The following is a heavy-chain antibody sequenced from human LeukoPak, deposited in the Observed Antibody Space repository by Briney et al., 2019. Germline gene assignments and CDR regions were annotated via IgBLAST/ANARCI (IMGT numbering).Heavy chain of an antibody. Sequence: PGGSLRLSCAASGFTVSTNYMSWVRQAPGKGLEWVSITYSGGCTYYADSVKGRFTISRDNSKNTLYLQVNSLRAEDTALYYCARRGDGGRSFDYWGQGTLVTVSS. D-gene: IGHD4-23*01. CDR3: ARRGDGGRSFDY. CDR1: GFTVSTNY. CDR2: TYSGGCT. J-gene: IGHJ4*02. V-gene: IGHV3-53*01.